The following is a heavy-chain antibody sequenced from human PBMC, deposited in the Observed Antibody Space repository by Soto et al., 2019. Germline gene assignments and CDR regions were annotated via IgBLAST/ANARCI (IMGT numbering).Heavy chain of an antibody. J-gene: IGHJ5*02. CDR1: GGTFSSYA. V-gene: IGHV1-69*06. CDR2: IIPIFGTA. CDR3: ASRPVTTHNWFDP. Sequence: QVQLVQSGAEVKQPGSSVKVSCKASGGTFSSYAISWVRQAPGQGLEWLGGIIPIFGTANYAQKFQGRVTITADKSTSTAYMELSSLRSEDTAVYYCASRPVTTHNWFDPWGQGTLVTVSS. D-gene: IGHD4-4*01.